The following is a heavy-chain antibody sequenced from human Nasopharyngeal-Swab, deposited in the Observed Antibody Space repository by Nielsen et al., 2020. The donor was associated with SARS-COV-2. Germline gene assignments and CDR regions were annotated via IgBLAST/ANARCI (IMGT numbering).Heavy chain of an antibody. CDR3: ARGGWGDYPDY. J-gene: IGHJ4*02. D-gene: IGHD4-17*01. Sequence: SETLSLTCAVYGGSFSGYYWSWIRQPPGKGLEWIGEINHSGGTNYNPSLKSRVTISVDTSKNQFSLKLSSVTAADTAVYYCARGGWGDYPDYWGRGTLVTVSS. CDR1: GGSFSGYY. CDR2: INHSGGT. V-gene: IGHV4-34*01.